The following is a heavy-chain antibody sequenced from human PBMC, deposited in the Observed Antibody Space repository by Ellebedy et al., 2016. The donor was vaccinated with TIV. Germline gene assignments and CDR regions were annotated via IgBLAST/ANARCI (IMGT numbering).Heavy chain of an antibody. CDR1: GGTFSSYA. D-gene: IGHD3-22*01. CDR3: ARVAGSYYDSSGYYYYYGMDV. Sequence: SVKVSXXASGGTFSSYAISWVRQAPGQGLEWMGGIIPIFGTANYAQKFQGRVTITADESTSTAYMELSSLRSEDTAVYYCARVAGSYYDSSGYYYYYGMDVWGQGTTVTVSS. V-gene: IGHV1-69*13. CDR2: IIPIFGTA. J-gene: IGHJ6*02.